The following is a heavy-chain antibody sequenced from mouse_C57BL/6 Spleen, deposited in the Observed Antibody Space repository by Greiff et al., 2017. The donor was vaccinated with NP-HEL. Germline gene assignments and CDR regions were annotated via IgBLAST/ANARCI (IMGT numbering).Heavy chain of an antibody. Sequence: VQLQQSGPELVKPGASVKMSCKASGYTFTDYYMHWVKQSHGKSLEWIGCINPNNGGTSYNQKFKGKATLTVNTSSSTAYMELRSLTSGDSAGYCCARYGEYNDSVAYGGQGALVTVSA. D-gene: IGHD2-13*01. CDR3: ARYGEYNDSVAY. V-gene: IGHV1-22*01. CDR2: INPNNGGT. CDR1: GYTFTDYY. J-gene: IGHJ3*01.